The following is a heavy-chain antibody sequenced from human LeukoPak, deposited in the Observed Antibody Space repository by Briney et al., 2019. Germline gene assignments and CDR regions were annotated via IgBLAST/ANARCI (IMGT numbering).Heavy chain of an antibody. V-gene: IGHV4-59*08. D-gene: IGHD4-17*01. CDR3: ARRDHYGVKAFDI. CDR2: IYYSGST. CDR1: GGSISNYY. Sequence: PSETLSLTCTVSGGSISNYYWSWIRQPPGKGLEWIGYIYYSGSTNYNPSLKSRVTISVDTSKNQFSLKLSSVTAADTAAYYCARRDHYGVKAFDIWGQGTMVTVSS. J-gene: IGHJ3*02.